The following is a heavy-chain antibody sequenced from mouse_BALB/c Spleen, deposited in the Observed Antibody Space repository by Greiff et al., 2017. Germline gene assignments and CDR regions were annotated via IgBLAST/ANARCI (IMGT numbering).Heavy chain of an antibody. CDR3: ASSYDYVAMDY. Sequence: EVQLVESGGGLVKPGGSLKLSCAASGFTFSSYAMSWVRQTPEKRLEWVASISSGGSTYYPDSVKGRFTISRDNARNILYLQMSSLRSEDTAMYYCASSYDYVAMDYWGQGTSVTVSS. CDR2: ISSGGST. D-gene: IGHD6-5*01. V-gene: IGHV5-6-5*01. CDR1: GFTFSSYA. J-gene: IGHJ4*01.